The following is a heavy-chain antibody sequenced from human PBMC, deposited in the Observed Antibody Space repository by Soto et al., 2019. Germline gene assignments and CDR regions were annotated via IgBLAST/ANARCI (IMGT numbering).Heavy chain of an antibody. V-gene: IGHV3-23*01. D-gene: IGHD6-19*01. Sequence: GGALRVSCTASGFPFSHYAMNWVRQGPGTRLEWVADISGSGDSARYADSVRGRFTISRDNSRDTLYLQMNSLRVDDTAVYYCGKERRGSGWSVCNFWGQGALVTVSS. CDR3: GKERRGSGWSVCNF. CDR2: ISGSGDSA. CDR1: GFPFSHYA. J-gene: IGHJ4*02.